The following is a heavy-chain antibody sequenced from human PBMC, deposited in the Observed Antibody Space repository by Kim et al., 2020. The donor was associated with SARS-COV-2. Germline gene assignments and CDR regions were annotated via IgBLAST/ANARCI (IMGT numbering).Heavy chain of an antibody. J-gene: IGHJ3*02. Sequence: GWSLRLSCAASGFSFSGQFMNWIRQAPGKGLEWLSYIISSSGNTIFYADSVNGRFTISRDNAKNSLYLQMNRLRAEATAVYSCAIADIARNAFDIWGLGT. V-gene: IGHV3-11*01. CDR1: GFSFSGQF. CDR2: IISSSGNTI. CDR3: AIADIARNAFDI.